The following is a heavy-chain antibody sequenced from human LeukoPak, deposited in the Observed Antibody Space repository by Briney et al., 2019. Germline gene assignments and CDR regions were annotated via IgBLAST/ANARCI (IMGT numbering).Heavy chain of an antibody. V-gene: IGHV3-30*02. CDR3: VKVDT. J-gene: IGHJ4*02. CDR2: IRYDGSNK. D-gene: IGHD5-18*01. Sequence: GGSLRLSCAASGFTFSSYSMNWVRQAPGKGLEWVAFIRYDGSNKYYADSVKGRFTISRDNSKNTLYLQMSSLSAEDTAVYYCVKVDTWGQGTLVTVSS. CDR1: GFTFSSYS.